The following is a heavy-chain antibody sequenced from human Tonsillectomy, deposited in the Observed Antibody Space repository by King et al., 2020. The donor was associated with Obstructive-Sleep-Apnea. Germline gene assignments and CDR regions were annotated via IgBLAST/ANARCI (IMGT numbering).Heavy chain of an antibody. V-gene: IGHV3-74*02. J-gene: IGHJ4*02. CDR3: ATATTMGITRRRFDY. Sequence: QLVQSGGGLVQPGGSLSLSCVASGFTFSTSWMHWVRQAPGKGLVWVSRISSDGSNVMYADSVKGRFTITRDNAQDTLYLQMNSLRADDTALYYCATATTMGITRRRFDYWGQGTLVTVSS. CDR1: GFTFSTSW. D-gene: IGHD3-10*01. CDR2: ISSDGSNV.